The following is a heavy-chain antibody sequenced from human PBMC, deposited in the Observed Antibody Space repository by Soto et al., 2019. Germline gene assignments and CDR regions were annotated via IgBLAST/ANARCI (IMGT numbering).Heavy chain of an antibody. CDR1: GDSINSGDYY. V-gene: IGHV4-31*01. Sequence: QVQLQESGPGLVKPSQTLSLTCTVSGDSINSGDYYWSWIRQHPGKGLEWIGNIYYSGSTYYNPSLKSHITISLDTSKNQFSLNLSSVTAADTAVYFCARNFGAGGVFDTWGQGTMVTVSS. CDR2: IYYSGST. J-gene: IGHJ3*02. CDR3: ARNFGAGGVFDT. D-gene: IGHD2-8*01.